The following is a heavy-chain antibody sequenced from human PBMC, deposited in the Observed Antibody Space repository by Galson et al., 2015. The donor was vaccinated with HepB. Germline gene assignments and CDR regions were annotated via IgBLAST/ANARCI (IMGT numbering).Heavy chain of an antibody. CDR2: IYPGDSET. Sequence: QSGAELKKPGESLKISCKASGYSFRNYWIGWVRQMPGKGPECMGIIYPGDSETRSRPTFQGQVTLSSDKSTNTAYLQWSSLKASDTAMYYCARPGHEGHHYYGMDVWGQGTTVTVSS. CDR3: ARPGHEGHHYYGMDV. V-gene: IGHV5-51*01. D-gene: IGHD3-10*01. J-gene: IGHJ6*02. CDR1: GYSFRNYW.